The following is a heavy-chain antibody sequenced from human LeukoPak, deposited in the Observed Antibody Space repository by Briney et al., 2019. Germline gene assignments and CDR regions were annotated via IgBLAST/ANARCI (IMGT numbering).Heavy chain of an antibody. Sequence: SVKVSCKASGGTFSRSGISWVRQAPGQGLEWMGGITPMFGTANYAQKFQGRVTITANESTSTAYLELTSLRSEDTAIYYCARDAAIFDSSGYYFLWWGQGALVTVSS. V-gene: IGHV1-69*13. CDR2: ITPMFGTA. CDR3: ARDAAIFDSSGYYFLW. D-gene: IGHD3-22*01. CDR1: GGTFSRSG. J-gene: IGHJ4*02.